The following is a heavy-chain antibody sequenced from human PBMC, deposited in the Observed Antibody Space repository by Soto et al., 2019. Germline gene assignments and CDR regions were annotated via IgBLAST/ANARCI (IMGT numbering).Heavy chain of an antibody. Sequence: QVQLVQSGAEVKKPGASVKVSCKASGYTFTSYGISWVRQAPGQGLEWMGWISAYNGNTNYAQKLQGRVTMTTDTSTSKAYRELRSLRSDDTAVYYCAREGTIQLWSYGMDVWGPGTTVTVSS. J-gene: IGHJ6*02. CDR1: GYTFTSYG. CDR2: ISAYNGNT. CDR3: AREGTIQLWSYGMDV. V-gene: IGHV1-18*01. D-gene: IGHD5-18*01.